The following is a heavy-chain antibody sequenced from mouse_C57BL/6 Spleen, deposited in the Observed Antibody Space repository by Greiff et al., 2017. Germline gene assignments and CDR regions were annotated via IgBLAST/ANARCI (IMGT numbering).Heavy chain of an antibody. CDR3: ARSGNDYDKFAY. V-gene: IGHV1-42*01. CDR2: INPSTGGT. Sequence: EVQLQQSGPELVKPGASVKISCKASGYSFTGYYMNWVKQSPEKSLEWIGEINPSTGGTTYNQKFKAKATLTVDKSSSTAYMQLKSLTSEDSAVYYCARSGNDYDKFAYWGQGALVTVSA. CDR1: GYSFTGYY. D-gene: IGHD2-4*01. J-gene: IGHJ3*01.